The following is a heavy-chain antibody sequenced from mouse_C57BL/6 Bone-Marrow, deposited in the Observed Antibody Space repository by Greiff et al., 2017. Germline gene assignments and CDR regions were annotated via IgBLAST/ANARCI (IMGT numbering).Heavy chain of an antibody. CDR1: GFTFSDYY. CDR3: ARGGRFYYFDY. Sequence: EVKLMESGGGLVQPGGSLKLSCAASGFTFSDYYMYWVRQTPEKRLEWVAYISNGGGSTYYPDTVKGRFTISRDNAKNTLYLQMSRLKSEDTAMYYCARGGRFYYFDYWGQGTTLTVSS. CDR2: ISNGGGST. J-gene: IGHJ2*01. V-gene: IGHV5-12*01.